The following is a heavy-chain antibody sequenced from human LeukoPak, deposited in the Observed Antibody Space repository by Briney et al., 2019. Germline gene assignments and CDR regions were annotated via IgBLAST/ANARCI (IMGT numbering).Heavy chain of an antibody. Sequence: ASVKVSCKASGYTFTGYYMHWVRQAPGQGLEWMGWINPNSGGTNYAQKFQGRVTMTRDTSTSTAYMELSRLRSDDTAVYYCARATVTYNWFDPWGQGTLVTVSS. CDR1: GYTFTGYY. J-gene: IGHJ5*02. CDR3: ARATVTYNWFDP. CDR2: INPNSGGT. D-gene: IGHD4-17*01. V-gene: IGHV1-2*02.